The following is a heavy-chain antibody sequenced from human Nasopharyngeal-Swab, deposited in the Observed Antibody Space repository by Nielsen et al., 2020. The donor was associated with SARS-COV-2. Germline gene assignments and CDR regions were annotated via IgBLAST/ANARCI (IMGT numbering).Heavy chain of an antibody. Sequence: SETLSLTCTVSGGSISSYYWSWIRQPPGKGLEWIGEINHSGSTNYNPSLKSRVTISVDTSKNQFSLKLSSVTAADTAVYYCARGRGGYYMDVWGKGTTVTVSS. CDR3: ARGRGGYYMDV. V-gene: IGHV4-34*01. J-gene: IGHJ6*03. CDR1: GGSISSYY. CDR2: INHSGST.